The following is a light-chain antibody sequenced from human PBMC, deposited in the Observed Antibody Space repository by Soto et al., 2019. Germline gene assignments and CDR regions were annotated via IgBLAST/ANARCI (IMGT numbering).Light chain of an antibody. CDR1: SSGVGGYNY. V-gene: IGLV2-14*01. J-gene: IGLJ1*01. Sequence: QSVLTQLASVSGSPGQSITISCTGTSSGVGGYNYVSWYQQHPGKAPKFMIYDVSNRPSGVSNRFSGSKSGNTASLTISGLQAEDEADYYCSSYTTSNTRQIVFGTGTEVTVL. CDR3: SSYTTSNTRQIV. CDR2: DVS.